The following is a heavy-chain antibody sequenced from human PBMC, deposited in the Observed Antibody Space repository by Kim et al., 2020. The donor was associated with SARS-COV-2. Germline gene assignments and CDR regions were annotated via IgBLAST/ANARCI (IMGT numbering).Heavy chain of an antibody. CDR2: ISGSGGST. D-gene: IGHD3-3*01. CDR3: AKDPHYDFWSGYVFDY. Sequence: GGSLRLSCAASGFTFSSYAMSWVRQAPGKGLEWVSAISGSGGSTYYADSVKGRFTISRDNPKNTLYLQMNSLRAEDTAVYYCAKDPHYDFWSGYVFDYWGQGTRVTVSS. V-gene: IGHV3-23*01. CDR1: GFTFSSYA. J-gene: IGHJ4*02.